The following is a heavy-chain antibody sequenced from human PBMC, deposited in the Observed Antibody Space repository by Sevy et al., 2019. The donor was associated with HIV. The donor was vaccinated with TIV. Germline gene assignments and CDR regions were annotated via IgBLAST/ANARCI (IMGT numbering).Heavy chain of an antibody. Sequence: KQSQTLSLTCTVSGGSVSSSGYYWGWIRQPPGKGLEWIGNVYYSGSADYNPSLKSRATISVDTSKNQFSLKVKSVTAADTAVYYCARQGGIVDRAFDFWGQGTLVTVSS. J-gene: IGHJ4*02. CDR3: ARQGGIVDRAFDF. CDR2: VYYSGSA. CDR1: GGSVSSSGYY. D-gene: IGHD2-21*01. V-gene: IGHV4-39*01.